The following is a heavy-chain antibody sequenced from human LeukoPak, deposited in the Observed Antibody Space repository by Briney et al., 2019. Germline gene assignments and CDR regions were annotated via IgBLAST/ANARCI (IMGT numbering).Heavy chain of an antibody. CDR3: ARVRAIGPVGWFDP. CDR2: IYYSGST. D-gene: IGHD2-2*01. Sequence: PSETLSLTCTVSGGSISSSNYYWGWIRQPPGKGLEWIGSIYYSGSTYYNPSLKSRVTISVDTSKNQFSLKLSSVTAADTAVYYCARVRAIGPVGWFDPWGQGTLVTVSS. J-gene: IGHJ5*02. V-gene: IGHV4-39*07. CDR1: GGSISSSNYY.